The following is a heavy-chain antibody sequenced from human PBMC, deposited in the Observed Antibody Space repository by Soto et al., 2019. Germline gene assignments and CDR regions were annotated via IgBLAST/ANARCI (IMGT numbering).Heavy chain of an antibody. CDR2: MNPNSGKT. D-gene: IGHD4-17*01. Sequence: ASVKVSCKASGYSFTTYDINWVRQATGQGLEWMGWMNPNSGKTGYAQKFQGRGTMTRNTPKSTVYMEVSSLTSEDTAVYYCARALPSDYGREIFYYYGMDVWGQGTTVTVS. CDR3: ARALPSDYGREIFYYYGMDV. V-gene: IGHV1-8*01. CDR1: GYSFTTYD. J-gene: IGHJ6*02.